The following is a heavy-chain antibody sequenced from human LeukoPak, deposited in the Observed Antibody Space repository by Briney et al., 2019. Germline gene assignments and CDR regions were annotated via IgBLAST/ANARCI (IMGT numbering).Heavy chain of an antibody. J-gene: IGHJ4*02. CDR2: ISGSGDTT. CDR1: GFTFSRYA. CDR3: ANARDYDSSGYHRY. V-gene: IGHV3-23*01. D-gene: IGHD3-22*01. Sequence: GGSLRLSCSASGFTFSRYAMGWVSQAPGKGLEWVSVISGSGDTTKYADSVKGRFTIYRDNSKNTLYVQMNSLRAEDTAVYYCANARDYDSSGYHRYWGQGTLVTVSS.